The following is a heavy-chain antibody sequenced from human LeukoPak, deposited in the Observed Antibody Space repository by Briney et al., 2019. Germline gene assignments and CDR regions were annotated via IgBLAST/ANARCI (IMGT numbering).Heavy chain of an antibody. D-gene: IGHD6-13*01. CDR3: ARGMAAAAGTRWFDP. CDR1: GYTFTSYA. CDR2: INAGNGNT. Sequence: ASVKVSCKASGYTFTSYAMHWVRQAPGQRLEWMGWINAGNGNTKYSQKFQGRVTITRDTSASTAYMELSSLRSEDTAVYYCARGMAAAAGTRWFDPWGQGTLVTVSS. J-gene: IGHJ5*02. V-gene: IGHV1-3*01.